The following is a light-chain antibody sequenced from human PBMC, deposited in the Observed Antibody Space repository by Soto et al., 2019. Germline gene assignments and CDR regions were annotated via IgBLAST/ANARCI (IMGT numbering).Light chain of an antibody. CDR3: QQRNNWPLT. V-gene: IGKV3-11*01. CDR1: QNVNTF. Sequence: DIVLTQYPGTLSLSPGETASLSCRASQNVNTFLALYQQKPGQAPRLLIYDASNRATGIPARFSGSGSGTDFTLTINSLEPEDFAVYYCQQRNNWPLTFGAGTKVDIK. CDR2: DAS. J-gene: IGKJ4*01.